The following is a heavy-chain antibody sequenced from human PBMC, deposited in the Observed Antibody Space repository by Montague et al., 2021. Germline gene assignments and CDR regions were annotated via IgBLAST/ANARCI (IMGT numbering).Heavy chain of an antibody. D-gene: IGHD5-18*01. Sequence: QSGAEVKKSGESLKISCKGSGYSFTSYWIGWVRQIPGKGLEWMGSIYPDDSDTRYSPSFQGQVTISADKSISTAYLQWSSLKASDTAIYYCARSHGRQLYFDYWDQGTLVTVSS. CDR3: ARSHGRQLYFDY. J-gene: IGHJ4*02. CDR1: GYSFTSYW. V-gene: IGHV5-51*01. CDR2: IYPDDSDT.